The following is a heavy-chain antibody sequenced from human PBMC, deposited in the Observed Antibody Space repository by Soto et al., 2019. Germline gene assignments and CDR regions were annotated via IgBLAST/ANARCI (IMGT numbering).Heavy chain of an antibody. CDR2: IYQRGTT. Sequence: QLQLQESGSGLVKPSQTLSLTCDVSGGSIGSGGYSWSWIRHPPGKGLEWIGYIYQRGTTYYNPSLKSRVTMSLDRSKNQFSLKLSSVTAADTSVYYCAREDNWFDPWGQGTLVTVSS. CDR3: AREDNWFDP. J-gene: IGHJ5*02. V-gene: IGHV4-30-2*01. CDR1: GGSIGSGGYS.